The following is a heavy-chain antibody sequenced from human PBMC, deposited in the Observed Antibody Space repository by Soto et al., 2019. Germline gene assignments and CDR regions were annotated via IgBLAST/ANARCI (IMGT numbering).Heavy chain of an antibody. V-gene: IGHV3-33*08. D-gene: IGHD3-22*01. CDR2: IWYDGSNK. CDR3: VRDPTYYYDSSGYFGFDY. CDR1: GFTFSNYS. Sequence: GSLRLSCAASGFTFSNYSMNWVRQAPVKGLEWVAVIWYDGSNKYYADSVKGRFTISRDNSKNTLYLQMNSLRAEDTAVYYCVRDPTYYYDSSGYFGFDYWGQGTRVTVAS. J-gene: IGHJ4*02.